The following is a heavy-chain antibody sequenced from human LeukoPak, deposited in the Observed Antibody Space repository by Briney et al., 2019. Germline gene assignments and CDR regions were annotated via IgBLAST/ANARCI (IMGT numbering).Heavy chain of an antibody. CDR1: GGTFSSYA. J-gene: IGHJ4*02. V-gene: IGHV1-2*02. CDR3: ARGAHDYTSIDDY. CDR2: INPNSGDT. D-gene: IGHD4-11*01. Sequence: ASVKVSCKASGGTFSSYAISWVRQAPGQGLEWMGWINPNSGDTNSAQKFQGRITMTRDTSISTAYMELSSLISDDTAVYYCARGAHDYTSIDDYWGQGTLVTVSS.